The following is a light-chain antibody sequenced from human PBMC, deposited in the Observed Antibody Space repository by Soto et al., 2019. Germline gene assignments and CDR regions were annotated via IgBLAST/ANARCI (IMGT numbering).Light chain of an antibody. V-gene: IGKV3-20*01. J-gene: IGKJ5*01. CDR3: QQYGNSPIT. Sequence: EIVMTQSPGTLSLSPRERATLSCRASQSVNSEYLAWYQQKPGQAPRLLIYGASIRATGIPDRFSGSGSGTDFTHSISRLEPEDFASYYCQQYGNSPITFGQGTRLEI. CDR2: GAS. CDR1: QSVNSEY.